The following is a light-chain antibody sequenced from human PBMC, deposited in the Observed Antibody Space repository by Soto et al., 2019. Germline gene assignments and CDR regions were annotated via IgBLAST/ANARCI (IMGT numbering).Light chain of an antibody. Sequence: ESVLTPAPAILSLSTGERATLSCRASQSVSSYLAWYQQKPGQAPRLLIYDASNRATDIPARFSGSGSGTDFTLTISSLDPEDFAVYYCQQRSNWPLTFGGGTRLEIK. CDR1: QSVSSY. CDR2: DAS. J-gene: IGKJ5*01. CDR3: QQRSNWPLT. V-gene: IGKV3-11*01.